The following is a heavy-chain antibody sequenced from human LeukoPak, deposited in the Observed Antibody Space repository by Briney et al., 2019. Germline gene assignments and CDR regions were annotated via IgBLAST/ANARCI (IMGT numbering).Heavy chain of an antibody. CDR1: RFTFSNYA. CDR3: AKSAYYDSSGFYREYYFDY. J-gene: IGHJ4*02. CDR2: ISGSGGST. D-gene: IGHD3-22*01. V-gene: IGHV3-23*01. Sequence: TGGSLRLSCAASRFTFSNYAMSWVRQAPGKGLEWVLTISGSGGSTYYADSVKGRFTISRDNSKNTLHLQMNSLRAEDTAVYYCAKSAYYDSSGFYREYYFDYWGQGTLVTVSS.